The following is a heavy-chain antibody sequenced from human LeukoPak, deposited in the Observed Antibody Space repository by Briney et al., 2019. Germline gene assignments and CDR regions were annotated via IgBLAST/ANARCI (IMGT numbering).Heavy chain of an antibody. D-gene: IGHD6-13*01. CDR3: ARDLEVSSSWYGLYNWFDP. CDR2: ISGSGGST. Sequence: GGSLRLSCAASGFTFSSYAMSWVRQAPGKGLEWVSAISGSGGSTYYADSVKGRFTISRDNSKNTLYLQMNSLRAEDTAVYYCARDLEVSSSWYGLYNWFDPWGQGTLVTVSS. CDR1: GFTFSSYA. V-gene: IGHV3-23*01. J-gene: IGHJ5*02.